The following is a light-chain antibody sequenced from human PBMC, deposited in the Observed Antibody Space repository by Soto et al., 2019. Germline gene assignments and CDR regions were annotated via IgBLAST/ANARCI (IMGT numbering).Light chain of an antibody. CDR1: SSDIGTYNR. CDR2: DVN. Sequence: QSALTQPPSVSGSPGQSVTISCTGTSSDIGTYNRVSWYQQPPGTAPKLIIYDVNNRPSGVPDRFSGSKSGNTASLTISGLQAEDEADYYCSLFTSSSTYVFGTGTKLTVL. V-gene: IGLV2-18*01. CDR3: SLFTSSSTYV. J-gene: IGLJ1*01.